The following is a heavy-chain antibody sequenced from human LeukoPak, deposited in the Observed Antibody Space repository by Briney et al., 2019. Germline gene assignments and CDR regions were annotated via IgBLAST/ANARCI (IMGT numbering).Heavy chain of an antibody. D-gene: IGHD5-18*01. V-gene: IGHV4-34*01. CDR2: INHSGST. CDR1: GGSISSYY. J-gene: IGHJ4*02. CDR3: ASGYSYGLIDY. Sequence: SETLSLTCTVSGGSISSYYWSWIRQPPGKGLEWIGEINHSGSTNYNPSLKSRVTISVDTSKNQFSLKLSSVTAADTAVYYCASGYSYGLIDYWGQGTLVTVSS.